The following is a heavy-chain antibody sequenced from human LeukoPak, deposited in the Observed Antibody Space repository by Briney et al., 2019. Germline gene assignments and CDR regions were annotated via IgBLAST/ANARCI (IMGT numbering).Heavy chain of an antibody. Sequence: PGGSLRLSCAASGFTFSSYWMSWVRQAPGKGLEWVANIKQDGSKKYYVDSVKGRFTISRDNAKNSLYLQMNSLRAEDTAVYYCVSFATMVRGVLTDWGQGTLVTVSS. CDR3: VSFATMVRGVLTD. CDR1: GFTFSSYW. CDR2: IKQDGSKK. D-gene: IGHD3-10*01. V-gene: IGHV3-7*01. J-gene: IGHJ4*02.